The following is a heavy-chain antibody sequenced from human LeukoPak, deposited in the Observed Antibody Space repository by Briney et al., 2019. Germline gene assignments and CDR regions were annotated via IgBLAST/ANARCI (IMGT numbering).Heavy chain of an antibody. V-gene: IGHV4-30-2*01. J-gene: IGHJ2*01. CDR2: IHHTGST. CDR1: GGSISSGGYS. Sequence: PSETLSLTCAVSGGSISSGGYSWTWIRQPPGKGLEWIGYIHHTGSTYYKPSLKSRVTISVDRSKNQFSLKLTSVTAADTAVYYCASGYWFLDLWGRGTLVIVS. CDR3: ASGYWFLDL.